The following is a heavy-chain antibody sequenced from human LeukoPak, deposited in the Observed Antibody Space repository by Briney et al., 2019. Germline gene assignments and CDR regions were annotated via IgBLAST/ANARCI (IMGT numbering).Heavy chain of an antibody. CDR1: GYTFTSYG. CDR2: ISVYNGNT. J-gene: IGHJ6*02. CDR3: ARVRYYGMDV. V-gene: IGHV1-18*01. Sequence: ASVKVSCKASGYTFTSYGISWVRQAPGQGLEWMGWISVYNGNTNYAQKLQGRVTMTTDTSTSTACMDLRSLRSDDTAVYYCARVRYYGMDVWGQGTTVIVSS. D-gene: IGHD2-15*01.